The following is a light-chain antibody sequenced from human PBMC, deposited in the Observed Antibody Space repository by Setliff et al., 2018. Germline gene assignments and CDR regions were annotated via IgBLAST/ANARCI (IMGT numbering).Light chain of an antibody. J-gene: IGLJ1*01. CDR2: EVS. CDR3: SSYAGSNNYV. Sequence: QSALTQPPPASGSPGQSVTISCTGTSSDVGGYNYVSWYQQHPGKAPKLMIYEVSKWPSGVPDRFSGSKSGNTASLTVSGLQAEDEADYYCSSYAGSNNYVFGTGTKV. CDR1: SSDVGGYNY. V-gene: IGLV2-8*01.